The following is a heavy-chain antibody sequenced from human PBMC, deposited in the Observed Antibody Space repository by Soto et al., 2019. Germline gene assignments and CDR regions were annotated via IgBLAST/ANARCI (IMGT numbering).Heavy chain of an antibody. CDR1: GYTFTSYD. CDR3: ARRSTIFGVVIIDWFDP. Sequence: ASVKVSCKASGYTFTSYDINWVRQATGQGLEWMGWMNPKSGNTGYAQKFQGRVTMTRNTSIGTAYMELSSLRSEDTAVYYCARRSTIFGVVIIDWFDPWGQGTLVTVSS. CDR2: MNPKSGNT. J-gene: IGHJ5*02. D-gene: IGHD3-3*01. V-gene: IGHV1-8*01.